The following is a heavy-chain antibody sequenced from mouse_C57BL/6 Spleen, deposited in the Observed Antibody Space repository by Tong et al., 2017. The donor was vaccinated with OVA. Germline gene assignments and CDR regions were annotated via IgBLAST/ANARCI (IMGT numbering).Heavy chain of an antibody. CDR2: INPHNGGT. CDR3: ARSGSYYFDY. V-gene: IGHV1-18*01. J-gene: IGHJ2*01. Sequence: EVQLQESGPELVKPGASVKIPCKASGYTFTDYNMDWVKQRPGKSLEWIGDINPHNGGTIYNQKFKSNTTLTVDKSSSSAYMELLSLTSADTAVYYWARSGSYYFDYWGQGTTLTVSS. CDR1: GYTFTDYN. D-gene: IGHD1-1*01.